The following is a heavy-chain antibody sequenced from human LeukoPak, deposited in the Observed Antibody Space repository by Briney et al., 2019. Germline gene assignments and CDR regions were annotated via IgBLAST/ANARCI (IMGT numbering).Heavy chain of an antibody. J-gene: IGHJ5*02. CDR3: VRDGEGVAISVNYWFDP. CDR2: MNPITGST. Sequence: ASVKVSCRASGFIFTGYDINWVRQAAGQGLEWMGWMNPITGSTGYARQFQGRVTTTRDTSTGTAYMELTSLRSEDTAVYYCVRDGEGVAISVNYWFDPWGQGTLVTVSS. CDR1: GFIFTGYD. V-gene: IGHV1-8*01. D-gene: IGHD3-10*01.